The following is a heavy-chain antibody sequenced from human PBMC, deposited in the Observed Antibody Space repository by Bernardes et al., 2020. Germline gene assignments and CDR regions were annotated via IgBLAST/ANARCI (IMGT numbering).Heavy chain of an antibody. CDR3: ARGLGNGYTYGYDY. V-gene: IGHV4-59*01. CDR2: IYHSGST. J-gene: IGHJ4*02. D-gene: IGHD5-18*01. Sequence: SETLSLTCTVSSGSISSFYWSWVRQPPGKGLEWIGYIYHSGSTNYSPALKSRVSISMDTSKNQFSLKMTSVTAADTAVYFCARGLGNGYTYGYDYWGQGTLVTVSS. CDR1: SGSISSFY.